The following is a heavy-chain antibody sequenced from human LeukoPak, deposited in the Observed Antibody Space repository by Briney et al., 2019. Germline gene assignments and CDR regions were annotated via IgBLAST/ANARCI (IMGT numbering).Heavy chain of an antibody. J-gene: IGHJ4*02. CDR3: ARDLGYCSSTSCYPRGFDY. CDR2: INQDGSEN. D-gene: IGHD2-2*01. V-gene: IGHV3-7*01. CDR1: GFTFSRYW. Sequence: GGSLRLSCAASGFTFSRYWMTWVRQAPGKGLECVANINQDGSENYYVDSVKGRFTISRDNAKNSLYLQMNSLRAEDTAVYYCARDLGYCSSTSCYPRGFDYWGQGTLVTVSS.